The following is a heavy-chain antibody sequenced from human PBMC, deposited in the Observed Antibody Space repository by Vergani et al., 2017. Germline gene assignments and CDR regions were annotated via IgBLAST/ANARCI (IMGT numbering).Heavy chain of an antibody. Sequence: QVQLQESGPGLVKPSQTLSLTCTVSGGSISSCGYYWSWIRQHPGKGLEWIGYIYYSGSTYYNPSLKSRVTISVDTSKNQFSLKLSSVTAADTAVYYCACYGGNSALLYMDVWGKGTTVTVSS. CDR2: IYYSGST. V-gene: IGHV4-31*03. J-gene: IGHJ6*03. CDR3: ACYGGNSALLYMDV. CDR1: GGSISSCGYY. D-gene: IGHD4-23*01.